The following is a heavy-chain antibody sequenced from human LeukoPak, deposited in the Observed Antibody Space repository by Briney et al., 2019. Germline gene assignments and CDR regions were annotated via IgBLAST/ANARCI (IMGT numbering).Heavy chain of an antibody. CDR2: INHSGST. J-gene: IGHJ4*02. V-gene: IGHV4-34*01. CDR1: GGSFSGYY. Sequence: PSETLSLTCAVYGGSFSGYYWSWIRQPPGKGLEWIGEINHSGSTNYNPSLKSRVTISVDTSKNQFSLKLSSVTAADTAVCYCARGRDTDYDFWRGSQEYFFDYWGQGNLVTVSS. D-gene: IGHD3-3*01. CDR3: ARGRDTDYDFWRGSQEYFFDY.